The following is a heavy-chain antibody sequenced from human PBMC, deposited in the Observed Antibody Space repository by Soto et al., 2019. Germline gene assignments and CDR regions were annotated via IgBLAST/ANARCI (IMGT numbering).Heavy chain of an antibody. Sequence: PGGSLRLSCAASGFSFSGYAMSWVRQAPGKGLEWVSGITGSGGSTYYADSVRGRFIISRDNSKNTLYLQMNSLRAEDTALYYCARFPYSSSWGGDYWGQGTLVTVSS. CDR3: ARFPYSSSWGGDY. J-gene: IGHJ4*02. D-gene: IGHD6-13*01. CDR2: ITGSGGST. CDR1: GFSFSGYA. V-gene: IGHV3-23*01.